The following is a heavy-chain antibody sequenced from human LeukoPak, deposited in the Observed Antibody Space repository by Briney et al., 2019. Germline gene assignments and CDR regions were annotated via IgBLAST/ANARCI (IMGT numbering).Heavy chain of an antibody. Sequence: GGSLRLSCVGSGFTFRSYEMNWVRQAPGKGLEWVSYIGSGGINMRYADSVKGRFTISRDDAKNSLYLQMDNLSAEDTAVYYCARGGLTVTTPIDYWGQGTLVTVSS. D-gene: IGHD4-11*01. CDR2: IGSGGINM. J-gene: IGHJ4*02. CDR1: GFTFRSYE. CDR3: ARGGLTVTTPIDY. V-gene: IGHV3-48*03.